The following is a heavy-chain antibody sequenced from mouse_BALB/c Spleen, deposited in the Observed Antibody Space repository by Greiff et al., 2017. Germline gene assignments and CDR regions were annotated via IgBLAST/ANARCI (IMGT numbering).Heavy chain of an antibody. CDR3: ARAGNGNYYAMDY. V-gene: IGHV5-9-4*01. J-gene: IGHJ4*01. Sequence: EVQGVESGGGLVKPGGSLKLSCAASGFTFSSYAMSWVRQSPEKRLEWVAEISSGGSYTYYPDTVTGRFTISRDNAKNTLYLEMSSLRSEDTAMYYCARAGNGNYYAMDYWGQGTSVTVSS. CDR2: ISSGGSYT. CDR1: GFTFSSYA. D-gene: IGHD2-1*01.